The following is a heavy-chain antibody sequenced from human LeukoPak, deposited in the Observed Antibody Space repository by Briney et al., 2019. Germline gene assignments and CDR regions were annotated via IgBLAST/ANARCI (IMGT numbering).Heavy chain of an antibody. V-gene: IGHV4-38-2*02. J-gene: IGHJ4*02. Sequence: SETLSLTCAVYGGSFSGYSWGWIRQPPGKGLEWIGSISHSGTTYYNPSLKSRIIISQDTSKNQFSLKVSSVTAADAAAYYCTREEGGTTVDYWGQGTLVTVSS. CDR2: ISHSGTT. CDR1: GGSFSGYS. CDR3: TREEGGTTVDY. D-gene: IGHD1-1*01.